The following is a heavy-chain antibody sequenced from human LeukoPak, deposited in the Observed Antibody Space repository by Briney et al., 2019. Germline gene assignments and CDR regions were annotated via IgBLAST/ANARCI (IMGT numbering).Heavy chain of an antibody. CDR3: ARKTTHDSSGAYFDY. J-gene: IGHJ4*02. V-gene: IGHV4-31*03. Sequence: PSQTLSLTCTVSGGSISSGGYYWNWIRQHPGKGLKWIGYIYYSGSTYYNPSLKSRVTISVDTSKNQFSLKLSSVTAADTAVYYCARKTTHDSSGAYFDYWGQGTLVTVSS. D-gene: IGHD3-22*01. CDR1: GGSISSGGYY. CDR2: IYYSGST.